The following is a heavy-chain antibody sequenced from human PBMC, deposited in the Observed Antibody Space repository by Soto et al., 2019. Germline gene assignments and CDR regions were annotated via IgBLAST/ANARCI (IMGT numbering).Heavy chain of an antibody. J-gene: IGHJ4*02. Sequence: EVQLLESGGGFVQPGGSLRLSCAASGLTFSSYAMSWVRQAPGKGLEWVSAISGSGGSTYYADSVKGRFTISRDNSKNTLYLQMNSLRAEDTAVYYCAKASGWFGEFDYWGQGTLVTVSS. CDR3: AKASGWFGEFDY. CDR2: ISGSGGST. CDR1: GLTFSSYA. D-gene: IGHD3-10*01. V-gene: IGHV3-23*01.